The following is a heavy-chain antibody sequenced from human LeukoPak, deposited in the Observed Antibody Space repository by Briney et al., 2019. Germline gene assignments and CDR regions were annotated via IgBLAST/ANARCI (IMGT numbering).Heavy chain of an antibody. CDR1: GGSIGSYY. J-gene: IGHJ3*02. Sequence: SETLSLTCTVSGGSIGSYYWSWIRQPPGKGLEWIGYIYYSGSTNYNPSLKSRVTISVDTSKNQFSLKLSSVTAADTAVYYCAREEDTLDAFDIWGQGTMVTVSS. V-gene: IGHV4-59*01. CDR2: IYYSGST. CDR3: AREEDTLDAFDI. D-gene: IGHD2-15*01.